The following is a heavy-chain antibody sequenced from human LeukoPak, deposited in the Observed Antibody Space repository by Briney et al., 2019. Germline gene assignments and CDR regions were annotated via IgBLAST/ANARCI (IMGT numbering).Heavy chain of an antibody. Sequence: GGSLRLSCAASGFTVSSNYMSWVRQAPGKGLEWVSVIYSGGSTYYADSVKGRFTISRDNSKNTLYLQMNSLRAEDTAVYYCARLAVADYYFDYWGQGTLVTVSS. CDR3: ARLAVADYYFDY. D-gene: IGHD6-19*01. J-gene: IGHJ4*02. CDR1: GFTVSSNY. CDR2: IYSGGST. V-gene: IGHV3-53*01.